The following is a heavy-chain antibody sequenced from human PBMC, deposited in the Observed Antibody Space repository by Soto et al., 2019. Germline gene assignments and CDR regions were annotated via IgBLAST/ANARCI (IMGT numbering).Heavy chain of an antibody. J-gene: IGHJ4*02. CDR1: GGSIGSSSYY. Sequence: SETLSLTCTVSGGSIGSSSYYWGWIRQSPEKGLEWIGNIYYSGNTFYNPSLQSRVAISVDTSKNQFYLHLSSVTAADTAIFYCASIAAPGTTHFDFWGQGTLVTVSS. CDR3: ASIAAPGTTHFDF. V-gene: IGHV4-39*01. CDR2: IYYSGNT. D-gene: IGHD6-13*01.